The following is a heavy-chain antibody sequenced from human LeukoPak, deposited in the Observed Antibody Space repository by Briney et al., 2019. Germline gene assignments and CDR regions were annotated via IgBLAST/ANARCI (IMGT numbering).Heavy chain of an antibody. D-gene: IGHD2-15*01. CDR3: AREFLYCSGGSCYPDAFDI. CDR1: GYTFTGYY. J-gene: IGHJ3*02. V-gene: IGHV1-2*02. CDR2: INPNSGGT. Sequence: ASVKVSCKASGYTFTGYYMHWVRQAPGQGLEWMGWINPNSGGTNYAQKFQGRVTMTRDTSISTAYMELSRLRSDDTAVYYCAREFLYCSGGSCYPDAFDIWGQGTMVTVSS.